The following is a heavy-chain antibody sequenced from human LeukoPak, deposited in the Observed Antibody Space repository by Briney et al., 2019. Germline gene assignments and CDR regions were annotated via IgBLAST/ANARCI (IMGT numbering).Heavy chain of an antibody. D-gene: IGHD3-10*01. CDR1: GGSVRSSTYY. CDR3: ARDRKFGESSTNFDH. CDR2: MYYSGST. Sequence: SETLSLTCTVSGGSVRSSTYYWGWIRQPPGKGLEWIGSMYYSGSTYHNPSLKSRVTMSVDTSKNQFSLKLSSVTAADTAVYYCARDRKFGESSTNFDHWGQGTLVTVSS. J-gene: IGHJ4*02. V-gene: IGHV4-39*07.